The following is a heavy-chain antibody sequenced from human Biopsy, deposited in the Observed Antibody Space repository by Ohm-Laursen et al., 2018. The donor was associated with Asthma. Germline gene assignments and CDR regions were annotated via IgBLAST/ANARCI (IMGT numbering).Heavy chain of an antibody. CDR1: GYTFINYA. Sequence: GASVKVSCKASGYTFINYAIHWVRQAPGQRLEWMGWINAGNGNTKYSQKFQGRVTISRDTSASTAYMDLSSLRSEDTAVYYCARTYYDFLTGQVIDAFAMRGQGTTVTVSS. CDR3: ARTYYDFLTGQVIDAFAM. V-gene: IGHV1-3*01. J-gene: IGHJ6*02. D-gene: IGHD3-9*01. CDR2: INAGNGNT.